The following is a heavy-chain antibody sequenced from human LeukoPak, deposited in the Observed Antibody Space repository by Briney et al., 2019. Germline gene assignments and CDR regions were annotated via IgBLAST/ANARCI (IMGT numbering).Heavy chain of an antibody. V-gene: IGHV3-23*01. Sequence: GGSLRLSCAASGFTLSSYAVSWVRQAPGKGLEWVSAISDSGNTYHADSVKGRFTISRDSSKNTLFLQMNRLRPEDAAVYYCAKAPVITCRGAYCYPFDYWGQGTLVTVSS. CDR2: ISDSGNT. J-gene: IGHJ4*02. D-gene: IGHD2-21*01. CDR1: GFTLSSYA. CDR3: AKAPVITCRGAYCYPFDY.